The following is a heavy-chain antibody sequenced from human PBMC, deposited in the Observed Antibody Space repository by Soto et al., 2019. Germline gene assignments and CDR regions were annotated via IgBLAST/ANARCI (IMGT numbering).Heavy chain of an antibody. Sequence: SETPSLTYTVSGGSVSSGSYYWSWIRQPPGRGLEWIGYIYYSGSTNYNPSLKSRVTISVDTSKNQFSLKLSSVTAADTAVYYCARVVYGDYDDYWGQGTLVTSPQ. J-gene: IGHJ4*02. D-gene: IGHD4-17*01. CDR3: ARVVYGDYDDY. CDR2: IYYSGST. CDR1: GGSVSSGSYY. V-gene: IGHV4-61*01.